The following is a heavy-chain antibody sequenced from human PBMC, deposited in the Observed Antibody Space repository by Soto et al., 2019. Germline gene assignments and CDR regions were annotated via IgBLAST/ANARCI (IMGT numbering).Heavy chain of an antibody. J-gene: IGHJ6*02. CDR1: GGSFRGFV. CDR2: INDSGTT. V-gene: IGHV4-34*01. Sequence: SATQSLTWAIYGGSFRGFVVSWIRPPHGKGLEWIGEINDSGTTNYNPSLKSRVTISADTSKTHFSLRLTSVTAADTAVYYCARETSQNVYSHYGMDVWGQGTTVTVSS. CDR3: ARETSQNVYSHYGMDV.